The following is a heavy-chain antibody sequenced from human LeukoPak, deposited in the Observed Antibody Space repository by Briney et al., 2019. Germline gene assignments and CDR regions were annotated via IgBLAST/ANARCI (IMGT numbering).Heavy chain of an antibody. J-gene: IGHJ4*02. CDR2: IYYSGST. CDR1: GASISSSSYY. CDR3: ARPRDSSGWYYY. V-gene: IGHV4-39*01. Sequence: SATLSLTCPASGASISSSSYYWGWIRQPPGKGLGWIESIYYSGSTYYTPSLKSRVTISVDTSKNQFSLKLSSVTAADTAVYYCARPRDSSGWYYYWGQGTLVTVSS. D-gene: IGHD6-19*01.